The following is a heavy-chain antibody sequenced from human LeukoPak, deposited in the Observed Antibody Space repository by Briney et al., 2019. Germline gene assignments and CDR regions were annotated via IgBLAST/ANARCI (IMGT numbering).Heavy chain of an antibody. CDR1: GFTFSSYC. Sequence: GGSLTLSCAASGFTFSSYCMHWVRQAPGKGLEWVAVIWYDGSNKYYADSVKGRFTISRDNSENTLYLQMNSLRAEDTAVYYCARDEATTFGGVVDYWGQGTLVTVSS. D-gene: IGHD3-16*01. CDR3: ARDEATTFGGVVDY. V-gene: IGHV3-33*01. J-gene: IGHJ4*02. CDR2: IWYDGSNK.